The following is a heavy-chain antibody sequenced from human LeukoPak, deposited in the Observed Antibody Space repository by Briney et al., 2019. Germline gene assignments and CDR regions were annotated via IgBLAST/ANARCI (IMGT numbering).Heavy chain of an antibody. CDR1: GYTFTSYD. CDR3: VRGPPRRYFDWLLTGIAAVGYFDY. D-gene: IGHD3-9*01. CDR2: MNPNSGNT. Sequence: GASVKVSCKASGYTFTSYDINWVRQATGQGLEWMGGMNPNSGNTGYAQKFWRRVLMTRNTSISTAFMEVSSLQSEDTAVYYCVRGPPRRYFDWLLTGIAAVGYFDYWGQGTLVTVSS. V-gene: IGHV1-8*02. J-gene: IGHJ4*02.